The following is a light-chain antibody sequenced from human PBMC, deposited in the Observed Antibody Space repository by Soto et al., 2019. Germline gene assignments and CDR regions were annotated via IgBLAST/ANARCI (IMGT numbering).Light chain of an antibody. J-gene: IGKJ1*01. Sequence: DIQITQSPSSLSASVGDRVTIACQANQDIGNYLNWYQQKPGKAPRLLIYDACNLEIGVPSRFSGSGSGTDFTLTINSLQPEDFATYSCQQSYNSTQTFGQGTKVDIK. CDR3: QQSYNSTQT. CDR1: QDIGNY. CDR2: DAC. V-gene: IGKV1-39*01.